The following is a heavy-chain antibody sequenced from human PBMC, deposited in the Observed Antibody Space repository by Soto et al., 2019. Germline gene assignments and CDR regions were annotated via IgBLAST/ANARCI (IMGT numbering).Heavy chain of an antibody. CDR1: GFTFSSYA. Sequence: PGGSLRLSCAASGFTFSSYAMSWVRQAPGKGLEWVSAISGSGGSTYYADSVKGRFTISRDNSKNTLYLQMNSLRAEDTAVYYCAKDMDSGSYNWFDPWGQGTLVTSPQ. V-gene: IGHV3-23*01. J-gene: IGHJ5*02. CDR2: ISGSGGST. D-gene: IGHD1-26*01. CDR3: AKDMDSGSYNWFDP.